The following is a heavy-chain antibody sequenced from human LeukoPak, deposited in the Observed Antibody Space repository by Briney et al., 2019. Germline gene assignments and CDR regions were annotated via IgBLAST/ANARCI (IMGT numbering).Heavy chain of an antibody. Sequence: GSLRLSCAASGFTVITNDITWVRQAPGKGLEWGSVLYSDGNTKYADSVQGRFTISRDNSKNTLYLEMNSLSPDDTAVYYCARGVEPLAANTLAYWGQGTLVTVSS. CDR2: LYSDGNT. CDR3: ARGVEPLAANTLAY. J-gene: IGHJ4*02. V-gene: IGHV3-53*01. D-gene: IGHD1-14*01. CDR1: GFTVITND.